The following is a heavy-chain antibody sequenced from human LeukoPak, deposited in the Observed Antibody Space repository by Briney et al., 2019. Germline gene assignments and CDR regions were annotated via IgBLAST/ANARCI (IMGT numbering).Heavy chain of an antibody. V-gene: IGHV4-4*07. CDR1: GGSISSYY. CDR3: ARWLWFSNNYYYMDV. J-gene: IGHJ6*03. D-gene: IGHD5-18*01. Sequence: PSETLSLTCTVSGGSISSYYWSWIRQPAGKGLEWIGRLYTTGNTNYNPSLKSRVTMSVDTSKNQFSLRLSSVTAADTAVYYCARWLWFSNNYYYMDVWGKGTTVTVSS. CDR2: LYTTGNT.